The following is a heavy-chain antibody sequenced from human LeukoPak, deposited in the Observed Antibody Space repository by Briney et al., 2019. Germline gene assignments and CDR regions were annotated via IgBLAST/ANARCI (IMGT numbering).Heavy chain of an antibody. CDR1: GGSVSSGSYY. D-gene: IGHD6-13*01. Sequence: SETLSLTCTVSGGSVSSGSYYWSWIRQPPGKGLEWIGYIYYSGSTNYNPSLKSRVTISVDTSKNQFSLKLSSVTAADTAVYYCARGRGSSSWYYFDYWGQGTPVTVSS. V-gene: IGHV4-61*01. CDR2: IYYSGST. CDR3: ARGRGSSSWYYFDY. J-gene: IGHJ4*02.